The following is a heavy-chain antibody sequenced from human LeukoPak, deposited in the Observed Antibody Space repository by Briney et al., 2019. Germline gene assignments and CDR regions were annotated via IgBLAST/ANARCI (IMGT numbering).Heavy chain of an antibody. Sequence: ASVKVSCKASGGTLSSYAISWVRQAPGQGLEWMGGIIPIFGTANYAQKFQGRVTIIADESTSTAYMELSSLRSEDTAVYYCVRAPSGLNYYDSSGYPDYWGQGTLVTVSS. D-gene: IGHD3-22*01. V-gene: IGHV1-69*13. CDR3: VRAPSGLNYYDSSGYPDY. CDR1: GGTLSSYA. CDR2: IIPIFGTA. J-gene: IGHJ4*02.